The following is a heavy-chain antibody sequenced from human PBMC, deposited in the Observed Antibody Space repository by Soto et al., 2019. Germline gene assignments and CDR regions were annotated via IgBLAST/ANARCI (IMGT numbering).Heavy chain of an antibody. V-gene: IGHV4-59*01. CDR1: GGSISSFY. J-gene: IGHJ2*01. D-gene: IGHD2-2*01. CDR3: ARASADSTHLDL. Sequence: QVQLQESGPGLVKPSETLSLTCTVSGGSISSFYWTWILQPPGKGLEWIGYNDYSENTNYNPSLKSRVTISVDTSKNQFALKLSSVTAADTAVYYCARASADSTHLDLWGRGTLVTVSS. CDR2: NDYSENT.